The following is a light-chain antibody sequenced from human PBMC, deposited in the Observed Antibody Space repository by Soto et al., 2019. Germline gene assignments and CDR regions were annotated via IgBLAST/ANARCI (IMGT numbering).Light chain of an antibody. Sequence: IQMTQSPSTLPASTGDRVTIPCRASHGISSYLAWYQQKPGKAPKLLIYAASTLQSGVPSRFSGSGSGTDFTLTISSLQSEDFATYYCQQYYSYTPTVGQGTKGEI. V-gene: IGKV1-8*01. J-gene: IGKJ1*01. CDR1: HGISSY. CDR2: AAS. CDR3: QQYYSYTPT.